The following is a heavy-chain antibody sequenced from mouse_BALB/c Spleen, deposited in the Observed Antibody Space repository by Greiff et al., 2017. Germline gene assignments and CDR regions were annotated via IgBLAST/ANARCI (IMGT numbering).Heavy chain of an antibody. D-gene: IGHD1-1*01. V-gene: IGHV8-8*01. CDR3: ARIYYGSSYWFAY. CDR1: GFSLRTSGMG. J-gene: IGHJ3*01. CDR2: IWWDDDK. Sequence: QVTLKVSGPGILQPSQTLSLTCSFSGFSLRTSGMGVGWIRQPSGKGLEWLAHIWWDDDKRYNPALKSRLTISKDTSSNQVFLKIASVDTADTATYYCARIYYGSSYWFAYWGQGTLVTVSA.